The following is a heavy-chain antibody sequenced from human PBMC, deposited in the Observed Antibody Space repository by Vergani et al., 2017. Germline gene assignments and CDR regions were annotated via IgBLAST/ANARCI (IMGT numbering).Heavy chain of an antibody. V-gene: IGHV3-20*04. Sequence: EVQLVESGGGVVRPGGSLRLSCAASGFTFDDYGMSWVRQAPGKGLEWVSGINWNGGSTGYADSVKGRFTISRDNAKNSLYLQMNSLRAEDTALYYCARERNAYYDFWSGYYVTDYYYMDVWGKG. CDR3: ARERNAYYDFWSGYYVTDYYYMDV. J-gene: IGHJ6*03. CDR2: INWNGGST. CDR1: GFTFDDYG. D-gene: IGHD3-3*01.